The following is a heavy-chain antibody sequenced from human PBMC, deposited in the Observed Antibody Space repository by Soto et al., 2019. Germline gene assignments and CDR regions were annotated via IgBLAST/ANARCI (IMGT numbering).Heavy chain of an antibody. Sequence: GGSLRLSCAASGFTFSSYAMSWVRQTPGKGLEWVSAISGSGGSTYYADSVKGRFTISRDNSKNTPYLQMNSLRAEDTAVYYCAKDGKTAMVTSSDYWGQGTLVTVSS. D-gene: IGHD5-18*01. J-gene: IGHJ4*02. CDR3: AKDGKTAMVTSSDY. V-gene: IGHV3-23*01. CDR2: ISGSGGST. CDR1: GFTFSSYA.